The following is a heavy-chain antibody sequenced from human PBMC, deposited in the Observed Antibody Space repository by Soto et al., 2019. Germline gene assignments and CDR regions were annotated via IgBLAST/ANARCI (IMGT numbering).Heavy chain of an antibody. J-gene: IGHJ1*01. CDR1: GFTFSSYW. D-gene: IGHD3-10*01. Sequence: GGSLRLSCAASGFTFSSYWMSWVRQAPGKGLEWVANIKQDGSEKYYVDSVKGRFTISRDNAKNSLYLQMNSLRAEDTAVYYCARDVTEVTMVRGVIIESAGGAEYFQHWGQGTLVTVSS. V-gene: IGHV3-7*01. CDR3: ARDVTEVTMVRGVIIESAGGAEYFQH. CDR2: IKQDGSEK.